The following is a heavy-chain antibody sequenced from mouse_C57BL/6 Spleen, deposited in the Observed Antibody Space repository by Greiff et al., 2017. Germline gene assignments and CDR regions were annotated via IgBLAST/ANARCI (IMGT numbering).Heavy chain of an antibody. CDR3: ARHEEGGPYSNYEYFDV. D-gene: IGHD2-5*01. CDR1: GYTFTEYT. CDR2: FYPGSGSI. J-gene: IGHJ1*03. V-gene: IGHV1-62-2*01. Sequence: QVQLQQSGAELVKPGASVKLSCKASGYTFTEYTIHWVKQRSGQGLEWIGWFYPGSGSIKYNEKFKDKATLTADKSSSTVYMELSRLTSEDSAVYFCARHEEGGPYSNYEYFDVWGTGTTVTVSS.